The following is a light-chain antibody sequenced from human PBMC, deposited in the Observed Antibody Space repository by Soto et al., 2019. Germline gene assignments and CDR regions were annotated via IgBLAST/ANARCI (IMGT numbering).Light chain of an antibody. J-gene: IGKJ5*01. Sequence: EIVLTQSPATLSVSPGERATLSCRASQSVGSNLAWFQQKPGQAPRLLIYGASTRATGVPARFSGSGSGTDFTRTISSLQSEDFAVYYCQQYANWPPITFGQGSRLEIK. CDR1: QSVGSN. CDR2: GAS. V-gene: IGKV3-15*01. CDR3: QQYANWPPIT.